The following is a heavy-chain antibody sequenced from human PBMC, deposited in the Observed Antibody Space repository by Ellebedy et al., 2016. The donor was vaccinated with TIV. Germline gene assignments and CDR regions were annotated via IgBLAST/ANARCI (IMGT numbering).Heavy chain of an antibody. CDR1: GITVSGNY. Sequence: GESLKISCAASGITVSGNYIHWVRQAPGKGLEWVSIMFSEGTTYYADSVKVRFSVSRDNYKNTAYLQMNSLRVEDTAVYDCAIDQGSGRSLPYWGQGTLVTVSS. D-gene: IGHD6-19*01. CDR3: AIDQGSGRSLPY. CDR2: MFSEGTT. V-gene: IGHV3-66*01. J-gene: IGHJ4*02.